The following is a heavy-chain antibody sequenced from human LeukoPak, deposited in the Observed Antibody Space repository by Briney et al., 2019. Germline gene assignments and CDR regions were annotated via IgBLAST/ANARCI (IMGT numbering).Heavy chain of an antibody. CDR1: GGSISSGSYY. CDR2: IYTSGST. V-gene: IGHV4-61*02. J-gene: IGHJ2*01. CDR3: ARWAQGYYGPYWYFDL. D-gene: IGHD3-10*01. Sequence: SETLSLTCTVSGGSISSGSYYWSWIRQPAGKGLEWIGRIYTSGSTNYNPSLKSRVTMSVDTSKNQFSLKLSSVTAADTAVYYCARWAQGYYGPYWYFDLWGRGTLVTVSS.